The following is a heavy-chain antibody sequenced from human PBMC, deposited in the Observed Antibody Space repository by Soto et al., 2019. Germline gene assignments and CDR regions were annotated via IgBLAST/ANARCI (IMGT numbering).Heavy chain of an antibody. D-gene: IGHD2-15*01. CDR1: GYTFTSYA. V-gene: IGHV1-3*01. CDR3: ERGPGGPDGPGDY. Sequence: QVQLVQSGAEVKKPGASVKVSCKASGYTFTSYAMHWVRQAPGQRLEWMGWINAGNGNTKYSQNFQGRVTITRDTSASTAYMELSSLRSEDTAVYYCERGPGGPDGPGDYWGQGALVTVSS. J-gene: IGHJ4*02. CDR2: INAGNGNT.